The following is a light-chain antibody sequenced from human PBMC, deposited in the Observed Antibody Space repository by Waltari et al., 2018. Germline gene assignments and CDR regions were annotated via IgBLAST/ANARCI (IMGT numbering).Light chain of an antibody. CDR3: QQYDDLPLT. V-gene: IGKV1-33*01. Sequence: DIQMTQSPASLSASVGDRVIITCQASQDTKIFLNWYQQKSGKAPKLLIYDASNLQPGVPSRFSGSGSGTDFAFTISSLQPEDVATYYCQQYDDLPLTFGGGTKVEIQ. CDR1: QDTKIF. CDR2: DAS. J-gene: IGKJ4*01.